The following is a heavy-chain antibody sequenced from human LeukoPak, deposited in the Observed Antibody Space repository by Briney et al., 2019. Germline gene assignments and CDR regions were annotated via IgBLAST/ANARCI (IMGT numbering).Heavy chain of an antibody. CDR2: IYYSGST. J-gene: IGHJ4*02. D-gene: IGHD1-1*01. CDR3: ARARQGNRDWNPLDY. CDR1: GGSISSYY. V-gene: IGHV4-59*01. Sequence: SETLSLTCTVSGGSISSYYWSWIRQPPGKGLEWIGYIYYSGSTNYNPSLKSRVTISVDTSKNQFSLKLSSVTAADTAVYHCARARQGNRDWNPLDYWGQGTLVTVSS.